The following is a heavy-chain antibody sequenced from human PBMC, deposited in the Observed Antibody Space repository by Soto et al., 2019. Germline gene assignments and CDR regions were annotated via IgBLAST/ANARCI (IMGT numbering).Heavy chain of an antibody. Sequence: QAGGSLRLSCSASGFSFSDSAMHWARQAPGKRLEYVSAISTHGRNAYYADSVKGRFTISRDNSKNTVHLQMSSLRAEDTAVYYCLRDIFGVVIFDSWGQGTPVTVSS. CDR1: GFSFSDSA. D-gene: IGHD3-3*01. J-gene: IGHJ4*02. CDR2: ISTHGRNA. CDR3: LRDIFGVVIFDS. V-gene: IGHV3-64D*06.